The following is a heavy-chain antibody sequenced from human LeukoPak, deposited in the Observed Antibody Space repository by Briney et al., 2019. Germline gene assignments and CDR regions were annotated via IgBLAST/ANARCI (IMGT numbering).Heavy chain of an antibody. Sequence: GGSLRLSCAASGFTVSSNYMSWVRQAPGKGLEWVSVIYSGGSTYYADSVKGRFTISRDNSKNTLYLQMNSPRAEDTAVYYCAKDTNYDILTGRDSFDIWGQGTIVTVSS. D-gene: IGHD3-9*01. CDR3: AKDTNYDILTGRDSFDI. CDR1: GFTVSSNY. J-gene: IGHJ3*02. CDR2: IYSGGST. V-gene: IGHV3-53*01.